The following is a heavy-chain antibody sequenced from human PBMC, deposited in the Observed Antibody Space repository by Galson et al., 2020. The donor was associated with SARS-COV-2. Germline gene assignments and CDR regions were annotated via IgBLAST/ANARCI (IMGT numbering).Heavy chain of an antibody. D-gene: IGHD3-10*01. J-gene: IGHJ4*02. CDR1: GFTFSSYW. CDR3: ARGDMGNYYFDY. V-gene: IGHV3-74*01. CDR2: IYSEGSST. Sequence: ALHGESLKISCAASGFTFSSYWMHWVRQAPGKGLVWVSRIYSEGSSTSYADSVKGRFTISGDNAKNTLYLQMNSLRAEDTAVYYCARGDMGNYYFDYGGQGTLVTVSS.